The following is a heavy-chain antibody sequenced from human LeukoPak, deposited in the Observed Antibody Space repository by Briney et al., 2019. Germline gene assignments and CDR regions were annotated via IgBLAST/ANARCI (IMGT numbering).Heavy chain of an antibody. CDR2: ISYDGSNK. J-gene: IGHJ4*02. D-gene: IGHD3-10*01. V-gene: IGHV3-30*19. CDR1: GFTFSNYN. Sequence: GGSLRLSCAASGFTFSNYNMHWVRQAPGKGLEWVAVISYDGSNKYYADSVKGRFTISRDNSKNTLYLQMSSLSAEDTAVYYCARTTTPHYYGSGSYALGYWGQGTLVTVPS. CDR3: ARTTTPHYYGSGSYALGY.